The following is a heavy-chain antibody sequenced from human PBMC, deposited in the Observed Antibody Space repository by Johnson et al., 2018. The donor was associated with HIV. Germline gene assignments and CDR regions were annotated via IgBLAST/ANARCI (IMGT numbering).Heavy chain of an antibody. CDR2: MWYDGSNK. CDR1: GFTFSTYG. J-gene: IGHJ3*02. D-gene: IGHD3-16*01. V-gene: IGHV3-33*01. CDR3: AIGRGGFPRQAFVI. Sequence: VQLVESGGGVVQPGRSLRLSCAASGFTFSTYGMHWVRQAPGKGLEWVAVMWYDGSNKYYADSVKGRFTISKDNSRNTLFLHMNSLRADDTAVYYCAIGRGGFPRQAFVIWGQGTMGTVSS.